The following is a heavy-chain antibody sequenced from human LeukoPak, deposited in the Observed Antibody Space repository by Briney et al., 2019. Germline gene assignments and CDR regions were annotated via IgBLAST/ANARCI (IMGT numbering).Heavy chain of an antibody. CDR3: ARAKNPTTAGTLDY. J-gene: IGHJ4*02. CDR2: ISSSSSYT. Sequence: GGSLRLSCAASGFTFSSYSMNWVRQAPGKGLEWVSSISSSSSYTYYADSVKGRFTISRDNAKNSLYLQMNSLRAEDTAVYYCARAKNPTTAGTLDYWGQGTLVIVSS. D-gene: IGHD6-13*01. CDR1: GFTFSSYS. V-gene: IGHV3-21*06.